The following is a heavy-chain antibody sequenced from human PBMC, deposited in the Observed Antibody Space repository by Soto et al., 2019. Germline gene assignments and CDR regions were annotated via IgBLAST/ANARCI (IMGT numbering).Heavy chain of an antibody. J-gene: IGHJ4*02. CDR3: AKDGPSSRATVTRGPFDY. D-gene: IGHD4-17*01. Sequence: EVQLLESGGGLVQPGGSLRLSCAASGFTFSSYAMSWVRQAPGKGLDWVLAISGSVGSTYYADSVKGRFTISRDNTKNTLYPQMNSLSAEDTAVYYCAKDGPSSRATVTRGPFDYWGQGPLVTVSS. CDR2: ISGSVGST. V-gene: IGHV3-23*01. CDR1: GFTFSSYA.